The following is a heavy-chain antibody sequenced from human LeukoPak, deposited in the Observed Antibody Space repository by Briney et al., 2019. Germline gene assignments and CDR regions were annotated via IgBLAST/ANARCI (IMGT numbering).Heavy chain of an antibody. J-gene: IGHJ4*02. CDR1: GGSISSYY. Sequence: SETLSLTCTASGGSISSYYWSWIRQPPGKGLEWIGYIYTSGSTNYNPSPKSRVTITVDTSKNHFCLKLSSVTAADTAVYYCARHEAAAGIGYFDYWGQGTLVTVSS. CDR3: ARHEAAAGIGYFDY. D-gene: IGHD6-13*01. CDR2: IYTSGST. V-gene: IGHV4-4*09.